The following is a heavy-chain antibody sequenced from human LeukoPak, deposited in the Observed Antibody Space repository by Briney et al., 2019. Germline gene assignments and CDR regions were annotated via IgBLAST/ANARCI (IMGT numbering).Heavy chain of an antibody. J-gene: IGHJ3*02. V-gene: IGHV4-59*11. D-gene: IGHD4-17*01. CDR1: GGSFSSHY. CDR3: ARDPPTVTKGLDS. CDR2: NSYIGST. Sequence: PSETLSLTCTVSGGSFSSHYWSWIRQPPGKGLEWIGYNSYIGSTNNTPSLKRRATIAVDTSKYQFSWKLSSVTAADTAVYYWARDPPTVTKGLDSWGQGTMVTVSS.